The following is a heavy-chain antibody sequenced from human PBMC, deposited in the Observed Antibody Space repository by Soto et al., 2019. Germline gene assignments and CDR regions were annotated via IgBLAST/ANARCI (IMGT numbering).Heavy chain of an antibody. J-gene: IGHJ5*02. CDR2: IYYSGST. CDR1: GGSISSGGYY. V-gene: IGHV4-31*03. Sequence: PSETLSLTCTVSGGSISSGGYYWSWIRQRPGKGLEWIGYIYYSGSTYYNPSLKSRVTISVDTSKNQFSLKLSSVTAADTAVYYCARARGAEIVVVVAATPSNTANWFDPWGQGTLVTVSS. CDR3: ARARGAEIVVVVAATPSNTANWFDP. D-gene: IGHD2-15*01.